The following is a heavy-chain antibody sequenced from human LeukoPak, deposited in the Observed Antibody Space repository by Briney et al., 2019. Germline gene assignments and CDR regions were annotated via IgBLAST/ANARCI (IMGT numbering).Heavy chain of an antibody. V-gene: IGHV4-59*01. D-gene: IGHD3-16*01. CDR3: ARVGHYYYYGMDV. CDR2: IYYSGST. J-gene: IGHJ6*02. CDR1: GGSISSYY. Sequence: SETLSLTCAVSGGSISSYYWSWVRQPPGKGLEWIGYIYYSGSTNYNPSLKSRVTISVDTSKNQFYLKLSSVTAAETDVYYCARVGHYYYYGMDVWGQGTTVTVSS.